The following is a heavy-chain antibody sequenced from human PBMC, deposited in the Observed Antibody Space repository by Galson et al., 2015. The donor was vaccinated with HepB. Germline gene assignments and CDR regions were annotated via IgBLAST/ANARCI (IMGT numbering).Heavy chain of an antibody. CDR1: GYTFTSYA. J-gene: IGHJ3*02. D-gene: IGHD2-2*01. CDR2: INAGKGNT. CDR3: AREPLYCSSTSCYLDAFDI. V-gene: IGHV1-3*01. Sequence: SVKVSCKASGYTFTSYAMHWVRQAPVQRLEWMGWINAGKGNTKYSQKFQGRVTITRDTSASTAYMELSSLRSEDTAVYYCAREPLYCSSTSCYLDAFDIWGQGTMVTVSS.